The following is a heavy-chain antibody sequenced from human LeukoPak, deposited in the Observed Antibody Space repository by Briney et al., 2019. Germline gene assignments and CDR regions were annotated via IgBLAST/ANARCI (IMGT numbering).Heavy chain of an antibody. D-gene: IGHD1-26*01. J-gene: IGHJ4*02. Sequence: SETLSLTCTVSSGSVTSANYYWACIRQPPGKGLEWIGSIYYTGGTYYNPSLKSRVTISVDTSKNQFSLNLSSVTAADTAVYYCARVSDGRAFDYWGQGTLVTVSS. CDR3: ARVSDGRAFDY. CDR2: IYYTGGT. CDR1: SGSVTSANYY. V-gene: IGHV4-39*07.